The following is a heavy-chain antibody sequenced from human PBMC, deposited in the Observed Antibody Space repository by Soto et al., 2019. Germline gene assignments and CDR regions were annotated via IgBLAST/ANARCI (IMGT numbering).Heavy chain of an antibody. CDR1: GFSLSTRGVG. D-gene: IGHD6-6*01. CDR2: IYWDDDK. Sequence: QITLKESGPTLVKSTQTLTLTCTFSGFSLSTRGVGVGWIRQPPGKALEWLALIYWDDDKRYSPSPKTRLTITEDTSRNQVVLTMTSMDPVDTATYYCAAARPTLFDYWGQGTLVTVSS. CDR3: AAARPTLFDY. V-gene: IGHV2-5*02. J-gene: IGHJ4*02.